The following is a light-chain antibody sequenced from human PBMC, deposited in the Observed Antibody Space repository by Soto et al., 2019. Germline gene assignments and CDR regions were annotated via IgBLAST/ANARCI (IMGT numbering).Light chain of an antibody. Sequence: DIQMTHSPSSLSAFVGDRVTITCRASQDISNWLAWYQHKPGKAQQSLIHVASSLQRGVPSRFSGSGSGTDFTLTINNLQPEDSATYDCQHYNTFPFTFGGGTKVEI. CDR1: QDISNW. CDR2: VAS. CDR3: QHYNTFPFT. V-gene: IGKV1D-16*01. J-gene: IGKJ4*01.